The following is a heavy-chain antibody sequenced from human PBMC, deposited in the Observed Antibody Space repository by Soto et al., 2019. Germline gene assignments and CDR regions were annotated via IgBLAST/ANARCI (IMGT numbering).Heavy chain of an antibody. CDR3: ARDLWASGSARRYYYYYMDV. V-gene: IGHV1-46*03. CDR2: INPSGGST. D-gene: IGHD6-25*01. CDR1: GYTFTGYY. Sequence: ASVKVSCKASGYTFTGYYMHWVRQAPGQGLEWMGWINPSGGSTSYAQKFQGRVTMTRDTSTSTVYMELSSLRSEDTAVYYCARDLWASGSARRYYYYYMDVWGKGTTVTVSS. J-gene: IGHJ6*03.